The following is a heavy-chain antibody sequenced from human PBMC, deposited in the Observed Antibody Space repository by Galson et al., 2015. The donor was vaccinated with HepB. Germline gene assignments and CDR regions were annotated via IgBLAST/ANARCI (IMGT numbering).Heavy chain of an antibody. CDR1: GDSIISSSHY. J-gene: IGHJ6*02. CDR2: IYYSGIT. V-gene: IGHV4-39*01. CDR3: ARRSGGYQYYYGMDV. Sequence: SETLSLTCTVSGDSIISSSHYWDWIRQPPGKGLEWIGSIYYSGITYYTPSLRGRITISVDTSKNQFSLKLTSATAADTAVYYCARRSGGYQYYYGMDVWGQGTAVTVSS. D-gene: IGHD3-22*01.